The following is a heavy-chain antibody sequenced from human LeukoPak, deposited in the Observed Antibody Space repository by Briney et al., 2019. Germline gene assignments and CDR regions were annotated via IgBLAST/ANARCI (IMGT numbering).Heavy chain of an antibody. D-gene: IGHD3-16*01. CDR3: TRLGFGADSNYYDY. J-gene: IGHJ4*02. CDR2: IRSKANSYAT. CDR1: GFTFSGSA. V-gene: IGHV3-73*01. Sequence: GGSLRLSCAASGFTFSGSAMHWVRRASGKGLEWVGRIRSKANSYATAYAASVKGRFTISRDDSKNTAYLQMNSLKTEDTAVYYCTRLGFGADSNYYDYWGQGTLVTVSS.